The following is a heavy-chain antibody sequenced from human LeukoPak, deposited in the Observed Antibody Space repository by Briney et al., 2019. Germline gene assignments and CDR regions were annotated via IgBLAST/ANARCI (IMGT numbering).Heavy chain of an antibody. CDR3: ARETGYCSSTSCYKDDAFDI. CDR2: MNPNSGNT. Sequence: ASVKVSCKASGYTFTSYDINWVRQATGQGLEWMGWMNPNSGNTGYAQKFQGRVTITRNTSISTAYMELSSLRSEDTAVYYCARETGYCSSTSCYKDDAFDIWGQGTMVTVSS. CDR1: GYTFTSYD. V-gene: IGHV1-8*03. D-gene: IGHD2-2*02. J-gene: IGHJ3*02.